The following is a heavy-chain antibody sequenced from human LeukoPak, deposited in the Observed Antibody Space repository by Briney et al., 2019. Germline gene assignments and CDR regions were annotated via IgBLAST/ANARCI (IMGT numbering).Heavy chain of an antibody. D-gene: IGHD1-14*01. CDR3: ARGPNQYFFDY. V-gene: IGHV5-51*01. J-gene: IGHJ4*02. CDR2: VYPGDSDT. CDR1: GYRFTSYW. Sequence: GESLKISCKGSGYRFTSYWIAWVRQMPGKGLEWMGIVYPGDSDTRYSPSFQGQVTISADKSINIAYLHWSSLKASDTAMYYCARGPNQYFFDYWGQGALVTVSS.